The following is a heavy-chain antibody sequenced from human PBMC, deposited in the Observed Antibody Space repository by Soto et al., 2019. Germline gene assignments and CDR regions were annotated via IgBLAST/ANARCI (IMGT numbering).Heavy chain of an antibody. J-gene: IGHJ6*02. CDR2: ISYDGSNI. V-gene: IGHV3-30*18. D-gene: IGHD6-13*01. CDR3: AKRFNSSPWGMDV. Sequence: QVQLVESGGGVVQPGRSLRLSCAASGFTFSSYGMHWVRQAPGKGLEWVAVISYDGSNIYYADSVKGRFTISRDNSKNTLYLQMNSMRAEDTAVYYCAKRFNSSPWGMDVWGQGTTVTVSS. CDR1: GFTFSSYG.